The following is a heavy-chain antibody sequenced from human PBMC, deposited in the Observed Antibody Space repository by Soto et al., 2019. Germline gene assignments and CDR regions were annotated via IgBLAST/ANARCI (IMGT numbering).Heavy chain of an antibody. V-gene: IGHV4-59*06. D-gene: IGHD2-15*01. CDR1: GGSISRYY. J-gene: IGHJ5*02. CDR2: IYYSGST. Sequence: SETLSLTCTVSGGSISRYYWSRIRQPPGKGLEWIGYIYYSGSTYYNPSLKSRVTISVDTSKNQFSLKLSSVTAADTAVYYCAGFYGGSHNWFDPWGQGTLVTVSS. CDR3: AGFYGGSHNWFDP.